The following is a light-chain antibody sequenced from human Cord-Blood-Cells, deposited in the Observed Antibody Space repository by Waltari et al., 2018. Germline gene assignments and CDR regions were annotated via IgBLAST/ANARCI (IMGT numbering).Light chain of an antibody. V-gene: IGKV1-33*01. J-gene: IGKJ3*01. CDR1: QDISNY. CDR2: DAS. Sequence: DIQMTQSPSSLSASVGDRVTITCQASQDISNYLNWYQQKPGKAPKLLIYDASNLETGVPSRFSGSGSGTDFTFTISSLQPEDIATYYCQQYDNLPPSDPAITFGPGTKVDIK. CDR3: QQYDNLPPSDPAIT.